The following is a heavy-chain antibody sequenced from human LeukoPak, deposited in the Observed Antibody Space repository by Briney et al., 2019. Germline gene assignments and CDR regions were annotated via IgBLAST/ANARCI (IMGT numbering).Heavy chain of an antibody. CDR3: ARDRGYYDSSGPLYYFDY. CDR1: GGSITSSSYY. Sequence: SETLSLTCTVCGGSITSSSYYWGWIRQPPGKGLEWIGTIYHSGSTYYNPSLKSRVTISVDTSKNQFSLKLSSVTAADTAVYYCARDRGYYDSSGPLYYFDYWGQGTLVTVSS. V-gene: IGHV4-39*02. CDR2: IYHSGST. J-gene: IGHJ4*02. D-gene: IGHD3-22*01.